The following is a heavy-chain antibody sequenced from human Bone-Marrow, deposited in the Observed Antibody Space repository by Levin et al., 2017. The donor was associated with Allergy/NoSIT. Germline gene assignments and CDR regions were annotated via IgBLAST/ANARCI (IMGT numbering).Heavy chain of an antibody. CDR3: AIQVVITGHDAFDM. Sequence: AGGSLRLSCAASGFTFSSYAMSWVRQAPGKGLEWVSIISGSGGSTYYADSVKGRFTVSRDNFKNRLFVQMNSLRAEDTAIYYCAIQVVITGHDAFDMWGQGTTVTVYS. V-gene: IGHV3-23*01. CDR1: GFTFSSYA. CDR2: ISGSGGST. D-gene: IGHD3-22*01. J-gene: IGHJ3*02.